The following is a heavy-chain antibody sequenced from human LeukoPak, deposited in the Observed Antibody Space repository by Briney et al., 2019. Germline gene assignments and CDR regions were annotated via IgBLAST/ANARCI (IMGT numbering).Heavy chain of an antibody. CDR3: ARGGGLDV. Sequence: GGSLRLSCAASGFIVSSNYMSWVRQAPGKGLEWVSVIYSSGRTYYADSVKGRFTISRDDSKNTLFLQMNSLRADDTAVYFCARGGGLDVWGQGATVTVSS. CDR1: GFIVSSNY. D-gene: IGHD3-16*01. J-gene: IGHJ6*02. CDR2: IYSSGRT. V-gene: IGHV3-53*01.